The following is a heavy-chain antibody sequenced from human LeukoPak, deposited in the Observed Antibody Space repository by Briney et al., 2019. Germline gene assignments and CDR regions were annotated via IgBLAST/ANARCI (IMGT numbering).Heavy chain of an antibody. D-gene: IGHD3-3*01. CDR1: GYTFTGYY. J-gene: IGHJ6*03. V-gene: IGHV1-2*06. CDR2: INPNSGGT. CDR3: ARATYYDFWSGPWVYYYYYMDV. Sequence: ASVKVSCKASGYTFTGYYMHWVRQAPGQGLEWMGRINPNSGGTNYAQKFQGRVTMTRDTSISTAYMELGRLRSDDTAVYYCARATYYDFWSGPWVYYYYYMDVWGKGTTVTVSS.